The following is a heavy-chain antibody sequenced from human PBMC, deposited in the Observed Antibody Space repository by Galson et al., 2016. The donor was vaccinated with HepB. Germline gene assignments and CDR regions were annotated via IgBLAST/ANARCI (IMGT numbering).Heavy chain of an antibody. V-gene: IGHV3-48*03. J-gene: IGHJ6*02. CDR3: ARSNLLVPAAILRYGLDV. D-gene: IGHD2-2*01. CDR2: ISSSGSTI. Sequence: SLRLSCAASGFIFSSYEMNWVRQAPGKGLEWVSYISSSGSTIYYADSVKGRFTISRDNSKNMLYLQMGSLRPEDMAVYYCARSNLLVPAAILRYGLDVWGQGATVTVSS. CDR1: GFIFSSYE.